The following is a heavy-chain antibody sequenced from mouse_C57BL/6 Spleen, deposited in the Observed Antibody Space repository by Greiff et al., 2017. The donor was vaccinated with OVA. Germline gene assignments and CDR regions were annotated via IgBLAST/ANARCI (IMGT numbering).Heavy chain of an antibody. D-gene: IGHD1-3*01. CDR2: INPNNGGT. V-gene: IGHV1-26*01. CDR3: AHEGLVAWFAY. J-gene: IGHJ3*01. Sequence: EVQLQQSGPELVKPGASVKISCKASGYTFTDYYMNWVKQSHGKSLEWIGDINPNNGGTSYNQKFKGKATLTVDKSSSTAYMELRSLTSEDSAVYYCAHEGLVAWFAYWGQGTLVTVSA. CDR1: GYTFTDYY.